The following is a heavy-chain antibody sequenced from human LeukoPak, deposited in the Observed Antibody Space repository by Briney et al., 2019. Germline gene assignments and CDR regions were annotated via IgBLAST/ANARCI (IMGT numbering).Heavy chain of an antibody. D-gene: IGHD1-26*01. CDR1: GFTVSSNF. CDR3: AGSYYDHSAFDI. Sequence: SGGSLRLSCAASGFTVSSNFMSWVRQAPGKGLEWVSVTYRSGTTYYADSVKGRFIISRDNSKNTLYLQMNSLRAEDTAIYYCAGSYYDHSAFDIWGQGTMVTVSS. J-gene: IGHJ3*02. CDR2: TYRSGTT. V-gene: IGHV3-66*01.